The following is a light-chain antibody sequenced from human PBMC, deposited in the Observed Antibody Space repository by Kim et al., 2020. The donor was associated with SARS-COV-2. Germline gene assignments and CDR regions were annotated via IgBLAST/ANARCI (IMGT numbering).Light chain of an antibody. CDR3: SSYTSSSPS. V-gene: IGLV2-14*04. J-gene: IGLJ1*01. CDR1: TRSVDGYNY. CDR2: DVS. Sequence: PGQATTISSHGTTRSVDGYNYCYWYHPHPGQAPSLMIDDVSQRPVGVSNRFSGSKSGNTASLTISGLQAEDEAEYSCSSYTSSSPSFGTGTKVTVL.